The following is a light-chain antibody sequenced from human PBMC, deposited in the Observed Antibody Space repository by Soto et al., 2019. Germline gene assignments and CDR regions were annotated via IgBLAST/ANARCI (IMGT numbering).Light chain of an antibody. CDR1: SSDVGAYNL. V-gene: IGLV2-23*01. J-gene: IGLJ3*02. Sequence: QLVLTQPASVSGSPGQSITISCTGTSSDVGAYNLVSWYQQHPGRAPKLMIYEGSKRPSGVSNRFSGSKSGNTASLTISGLQAEDEADYHCCSYAGSSTWMFGGGTKVTVL. CDR3: CSYAGSSTWM. CDR2: EGS.